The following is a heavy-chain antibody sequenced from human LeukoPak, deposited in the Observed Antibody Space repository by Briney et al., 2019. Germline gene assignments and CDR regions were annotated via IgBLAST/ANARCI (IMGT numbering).Heavy chain of an antibody. CDR3: ARPNITSYYDSRGYDAFDV. CDR1: GCKFNDFW. Sequence: NLYRSGAGCKFNDFWIAWVSKITGKGLEWMGIIYPDDSDTRYSPSFQGQVTISADKSVSIAYLQWSSLKASDTAMYYCARPNITSYYDSRGYDAFDVWGQGTMVIVSS. D-gene: IGHD3-22*01. CDR2: IYPDDSDT. V-gene: IGHV5-51*01. J-gene: IGHJ3*01.